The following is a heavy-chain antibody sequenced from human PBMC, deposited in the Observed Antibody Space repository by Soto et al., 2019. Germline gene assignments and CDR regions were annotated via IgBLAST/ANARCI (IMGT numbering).Heavy chain of an antibody. CDR2: IRSGGAV. CDR1: GLKFSDAW. J-gene: IGHJ4*02. CDR3: THDSSGNFRLDS. Sequence: VHLVESGGVLLNPGGSLRLSCTVSGLKFSDAWLLWVRQAPGKGPECLGRIRSGGAVDYAASLKGRFTISRDDSKDTMFLQMNSLKTDDTAVYFCTHDSSGNFRLDSWGQGTLVTVSS. D-gene: IGHD3-3*01. V-gene: IGHV3-15*01.